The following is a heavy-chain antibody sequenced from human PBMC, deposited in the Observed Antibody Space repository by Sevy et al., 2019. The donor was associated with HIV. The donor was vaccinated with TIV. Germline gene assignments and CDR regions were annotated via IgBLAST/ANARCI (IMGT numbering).Heavy chain of an antibody. D-gene: IGHD6-19*01. CDR3: ARVGVAGSMGDDY. CDR1: GFTFSSYS. Sequence: GGSLRLSCVASGFTFSSYSMNWVRQAPGKGLEWVSSITRTSSYRTYADSVKSRFTISRDNAKKSLYLQMNSLRAEDTAVYYCARVGVAGSMGDDYWGQGTLVTVSS. CDR2: ITRTSSYR. V-gene: IGHV3-21*01. J-gene: IGHJ4*02.